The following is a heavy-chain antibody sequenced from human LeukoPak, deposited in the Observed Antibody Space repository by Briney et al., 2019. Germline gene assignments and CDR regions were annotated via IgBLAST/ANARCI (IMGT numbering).Heavy chain of an antibody. CDR3: ARDPSNRDWYFDL. J-gene: IGHJ2*01. V-gene: IGHV3-48*03. CDR2: ISSSGTIK. CDR1: GFTFSSYE. D-gene: IGHD2/OR15-2a*01. Sequence: GGSLRLSCAASGFTFSSYEMNWVRQAPGKGLEWVSYISSSGTIKYYADSVKGRFTISRDNAKNSLYLQMDGLRAEDTAVYYCARDPSNRDWYFDLWGRGTFTVSS.